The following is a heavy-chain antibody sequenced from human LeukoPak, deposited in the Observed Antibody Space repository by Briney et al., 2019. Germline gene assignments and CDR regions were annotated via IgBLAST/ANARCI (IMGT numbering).Heavy chain of an antibody. Sequence: SETLSLTCTVSGYSISSGYYWGWIRQPPGKGLERVGSNYHSGSTYYNPSLKSRVTTSVDTSENALSPKLNYVTREVTGVYYSAISEAAADAFDIWGQGKMVTVSS. CDR1: GYSISSGYY. CDR3: AISEAAADAFDI. CDR2: NYHSGST. D-gene: IGHD6-13*01. V-gene: IGHV4-38-2*02. J-gene: IGHJ3*02.